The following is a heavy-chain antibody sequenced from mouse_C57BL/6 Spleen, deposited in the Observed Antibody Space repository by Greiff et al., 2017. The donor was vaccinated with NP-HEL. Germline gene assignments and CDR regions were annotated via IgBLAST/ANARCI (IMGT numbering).Heavy chain of an antibody. D-gene: IGHD1-1*01. Sequence: VQLQQPGAELVKPGASVKMSCKASGYTFTSYWINWVKQRPGQGLEWIGDIYPGSGSTNYNEKFKSKATLTVDTSSSTAYMQLSSLTSEDSAVYYCARAGYYYGGILACFAYWGQGTLVTVSA. CDR3: ARAGYYYGGILACFAY. CDR2: IYPGSGST. CDR1: GYTFTSYW. V-gene: IGHV1-55*01. J-gene: IGHJ3*01.